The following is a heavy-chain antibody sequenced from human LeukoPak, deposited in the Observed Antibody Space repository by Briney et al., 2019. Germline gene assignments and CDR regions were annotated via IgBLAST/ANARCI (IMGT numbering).Heavy chain of an antibody. D-gene: IGHD3-16*02. V-gene: IGHV1-2*02. J-gene: IGHJ4*02. CDR3: RRFNYDYAGGSYRYHFDY. Sequence: GASVKVSCKASGYTFTGYYMHWVRQAPGQGLEWMGWINSNSCGTNYAQKLQGRVTITRDTYSSTAYMELNRLRSDDKPVCDCRRFNYDYAGGSYRYHFDYWGQGTLVTVSS. CDR1: GYTFTGYY. CDR2: INSNSCGT.